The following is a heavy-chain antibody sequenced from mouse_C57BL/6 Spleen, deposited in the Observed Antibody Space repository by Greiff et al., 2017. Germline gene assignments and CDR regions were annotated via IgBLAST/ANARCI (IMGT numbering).Heavy chain of an antibody. CDR3: ARITTGVARDDYAMNY. J-gene: IGHJ4*01. D-gene: IGHD1-1*01. V-gene: IGHV1-72*01. CDR1: GYTFTSYW. Sequence: QVQLQQPGAELVKPGASVKLSCKASGYTFTSYWMHWVKQRPGRGLEWIGRIDPNSGGTKYNEKFKSKGTLTVDKPSSTAYMQLSSLTSEDSAVCYSARITTGVARDDYAMNYWGQGTSVTVSS. CDR2: IDPNSGGT.